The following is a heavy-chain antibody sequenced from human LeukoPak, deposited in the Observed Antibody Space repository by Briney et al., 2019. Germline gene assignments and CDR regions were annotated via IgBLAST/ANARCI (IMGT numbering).Heavy chain of an antibody. CDR3: ARGRDYYDSSGQGRYYYYYMDV. CDR2: INWNGGST. CDR1: GFTFDDYG. J-gene: IGHJ6*03. Sequence: GGSLRLSCAASGFTFDDYGMSWVRQAPGKGLEWVSGINWNGGSTGYADSAKGRFTISRDKAKNSLYLQMNSLRDEDTALYYCARGRDYYDSSGQGRYYYYYMDVWGKGTTVTVSS. V-gene: IGHV3-20*04. D-gene: IGHD3-22*01.